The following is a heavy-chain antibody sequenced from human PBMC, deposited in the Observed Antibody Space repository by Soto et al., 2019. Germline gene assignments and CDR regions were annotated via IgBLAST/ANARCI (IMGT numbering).Heavy chain of an antibody. CDR1: GFTFSSYG. Sequence: QVQLVESGGGVVQPGRSLRLSCAASGFTFSSYGMHWVRQAPGKGLEWVAVISYDGSNKYYADSVKGRFTISRDNSKNTLYLQINSRRAEDTAVYYCAKGTPQSCDYWGQGTLVTVSS. CDR3: AKGTPQSCDY. CDR2: ISYDGSNK. J-gene: IGHJ4*02. V-gene: IGHV3-30*18.